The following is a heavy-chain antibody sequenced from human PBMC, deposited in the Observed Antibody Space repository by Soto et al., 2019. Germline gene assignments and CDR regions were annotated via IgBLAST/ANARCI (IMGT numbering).Heavy chain of an antibody. D-gene: IGHD3-22*01. CDR1: GGTFSSYA. CDR3: ATVSGYGLFYFDY. CDR2: IIPIFGTA. J-gene: IGHJ4*02. Sequence: GASVKVYCKASGGTFSSYAISWVRQAPGQGLEWMGGIIPIFGTANYAQKFQGRVTITADKSTSTAYMELSSLRSEDTAVYYCATVSGYGLFYFDYWGQGTLVTVSS. V-gene: IGHV1-69*06.